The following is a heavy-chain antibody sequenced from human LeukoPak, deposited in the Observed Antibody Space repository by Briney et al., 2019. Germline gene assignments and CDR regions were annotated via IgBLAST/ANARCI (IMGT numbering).Heavy chain of an antibody. V-gene: IGHV3-7*01. CDR3: ARDQLVFGGTPLPFDI. CDR2: IKKDGREK. CDR1: VHTFRIFC. D-gene: IGHD3-10*01. J-gene: IGHJ3*02. Sequence: PGGSLRLSCAAPVHTFRIFCKSCVPDAPAEGRECGANIKKDGREKYYVDSVGGRFTLSRDNPKSSLYMRIKTVRAENTAVYHCARDQLVFGGTPLPFDIGGQKTMVTVS.